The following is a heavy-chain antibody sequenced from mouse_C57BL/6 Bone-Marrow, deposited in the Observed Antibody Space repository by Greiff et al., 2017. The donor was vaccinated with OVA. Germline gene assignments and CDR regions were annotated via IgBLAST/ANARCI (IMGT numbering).Heavy chain of an antibody. V-gene: IGHV1-64*01. CDR2: IHPNSGST. J-gene: IGHJ3*01. CDR3: ARGGGLRRGAWFAY. Sequence: VQLQQPGAELVKPGASVKLSCKASGYTFTSYWMHWVKQRPGQGLEWIGMIHPNSGSTNYNEKFKSRATLTVDESSSTAYMQLSSLTSEDSAVYYCARGGGLRRGAWFAYWGQGTLVTVSA. CDR1: GYTFTSYW. D-gene: IGHD2-4*01.